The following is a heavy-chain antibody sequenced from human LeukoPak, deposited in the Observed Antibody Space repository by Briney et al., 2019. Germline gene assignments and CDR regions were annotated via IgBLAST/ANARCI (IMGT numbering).Heavy chain of an antibody. J-gene: IGHJ1*01. CDR2: IYYSGST. CDR3: AGHDSSGKYFQH. CDR1: GGSISNYY. V-gene: IGHV4-59*01. Sequence: SETLSLTCTVSGGSISNYYWSWIQQPPGKGLEWIGYIYYSGSTNYNPSLKSRVTMSVDTSKNQFSLKLSSVTAADTAVYYCAGHDSSGKYFQHWGQGTLVTVSS. D-gene: IGHD3-22*01.